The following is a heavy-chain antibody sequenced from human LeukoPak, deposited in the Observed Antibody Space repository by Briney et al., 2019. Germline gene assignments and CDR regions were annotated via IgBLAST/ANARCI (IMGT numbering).Heavy chain of an antibody. D-gene: IGHD1-1*01. CDR3: ATDPFTRYGH. CDR1: GFTVSSNY. Sequence: GGPLRLSCAASGFTVSSNYMSWVRQAPGKGLEWVSVIYSGGNTYYVDSVKGRFTISRDNSKNTLFLQMNSLRAEDTAVYYCATDPFTRYGHWGQGTLVTVSS. V-gene: IGHV3-66*01. CDR2: IYSGGNT. J-gene: IGHJ4*02.